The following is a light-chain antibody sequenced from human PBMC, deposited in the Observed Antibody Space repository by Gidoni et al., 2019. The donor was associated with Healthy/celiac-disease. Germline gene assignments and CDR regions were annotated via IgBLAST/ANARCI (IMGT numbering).Light chain of an antibody. CDR1: QSVSSY. CDR3: QQRSNWFLT. J-gene: IGKJ4*01. V-gene: IGKV3-11*01. Sequence: EIVLTQSPATLFLSPGERATLSCRASQSVSSYLAWYQQKPGQAPRLLIYDASNRATGIPARFSGSGSGTDFTLTISSLEPEDFAVYYCQQRSNWFLTFGGXTKVEIK. CDR2: DAS.